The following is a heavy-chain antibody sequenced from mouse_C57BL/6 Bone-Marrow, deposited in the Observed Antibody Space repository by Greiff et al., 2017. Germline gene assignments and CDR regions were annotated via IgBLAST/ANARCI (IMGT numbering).Heavy chain of an antibody. CDR2: GPGLEWIG. D-gene: IGHD1-1*01. V-gene: IGHV1-87*01. Sequence: QVQLQQSGPELARPWASVKISCQAFYTFSRRVHFAIRDTNYWMPGVKPRPGPGLEWIGAIFPGNGDTKFNQKFKGKATLTADKSSSTAYMQLSSLTSEDSAVYYCAWGYGSSYLDYWGQGTTLTVSS. CDR1: YTFSRRVH. J-gene: IGHJ2*01. CDR3: SEDSAVYYCAWGYGSSYLDY.